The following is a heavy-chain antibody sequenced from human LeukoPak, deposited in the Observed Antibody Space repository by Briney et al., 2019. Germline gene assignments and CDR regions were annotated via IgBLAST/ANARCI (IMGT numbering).Heavy chain of an antibody. J-gene: IGHJ1*01. CDR1: GGSISSYY. CDR2: IYYSGST. D-gene: IGHD2-15*01. V-gene: IGHV4-59*08. CDR3: ATLTYCSGGSCFPKYFQH. Sequence: PSETLSLTCTVSGGSISSYYWSWIRQPPGKGLEWVGYIYYSGSTNHNPSLKSRVTISVDTSKNQFSLKLSSVTDGDTGVYYCATLTYCSGGSCFPKYFQHWGQGTLVAVSS.